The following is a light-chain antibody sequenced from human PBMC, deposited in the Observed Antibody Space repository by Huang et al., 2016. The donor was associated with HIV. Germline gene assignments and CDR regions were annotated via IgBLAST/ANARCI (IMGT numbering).Light chain of an antibody. Sequence: DVVMTQSPLSLPVPPGEPASISCRSSQSLIHRNGLNYLDWYLQKPGQSPQLLIHLGSSRASGVPDRFSGGGSGTDFSLNISRVEAEDAGIYYCMEALQTPYTFGQGTKLEI. J-gene: IGKJ2*01. CDR2: LGS. CDR3: MEALQTPYT. CDR1: QSLIHRNGLNY. V-gene: IGKV2-28*01.